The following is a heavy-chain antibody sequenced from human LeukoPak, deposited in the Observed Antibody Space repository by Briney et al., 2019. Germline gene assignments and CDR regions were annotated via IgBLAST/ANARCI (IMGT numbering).Heavy chain of an antibody. CDR2: IYPGDSGT. J-gene: IGHJ5*02. CDR3: ARSAGSNWFGP. V-gene: IGHV5-51*01. Sequence: GESLKISCKGSGYNFASYWIAWVRQMPGKGLEWMGIIYPGDSGTRYSPSFQGQVTVSADKSLSTAYLQWSSLKASDTAIYYCARSAGSNWFGPWGQGTLVTVSS. CDR1: GYNFASYW.